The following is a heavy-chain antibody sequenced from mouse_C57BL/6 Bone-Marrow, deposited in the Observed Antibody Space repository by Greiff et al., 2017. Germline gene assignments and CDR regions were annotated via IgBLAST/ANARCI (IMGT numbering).Heavy chain of an antibody. D-gene: IGHD1-1*01. Sequence: EVQLQQSGPGLVKPSQSLSLTCSVTGYSITSGYYWNWIRQFPGNKLEWMGYISYDGSNNYNPSLKNRISITRDTSKNQFFRKLNSVTTEDTATYYCARGDGSSPSWFAYWGQGTLVTVSA. CDR3: ARGDGSSPSWFAY. V-gene: IGHV3-6*01. CDR1: GYSITSGYY. J-gene: IGHJ3*01. CDR2: ISYDGSN.